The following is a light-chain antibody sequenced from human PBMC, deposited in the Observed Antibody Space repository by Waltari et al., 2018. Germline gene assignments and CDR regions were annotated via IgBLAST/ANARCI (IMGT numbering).Light chain of an antibody. V-gene: IGLV3-10*01. Sequence: SYELTQPPSVSVSPGQTARITCSGDALPKRYAYWYQLKSGQAPVLVIYEDKKRPSGIPERFSGSSSGTLATLISSGAQVEDEADYYCYSTDSSVNQVVFGGGTK. CDR3: YSTDSSVNQVV. CDR2: EDK. CDR1: ALPKRY. J-gene: IGLJ2*01.